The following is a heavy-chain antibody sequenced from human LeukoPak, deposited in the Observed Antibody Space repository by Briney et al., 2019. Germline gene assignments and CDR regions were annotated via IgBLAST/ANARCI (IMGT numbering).Heavy chain of an antibody. D-gene: IGHD6-13*01. CDR3: AKRSPAEQQLTPRYYYYYYMDV. J-gene: IGHJ6*03. Sequence: QPGGSLRLSCAASGFTFSSYAMSWVRQAPGKGLEWVSAISGSGGSTYYADSVKGRFTISRDNSKNTLYLQMNSLRAEDTAVYYCAKRSPAEQQLTPRYYYYYYMDVWGKGTTVTVSS. CDR1: GFTFSSYA. V-gene: IGHV3-23*01. CDR2: ISGSGGST.